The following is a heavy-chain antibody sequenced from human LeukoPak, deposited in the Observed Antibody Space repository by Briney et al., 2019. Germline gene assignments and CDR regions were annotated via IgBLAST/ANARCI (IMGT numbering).Heavy chain of an antibody. CDR3: ARDLGCSGGSCYSPSFWFDP. V-gene: IGHV1-69*01. CDR1: GGTFSSYA. Sequence: SVKVSCKASGGTFSSYAISWVRQAPGQGLEWIGGIIPIFGTANYAQKFQGRVTITADESTSTAYMELSSLRSEDTAVYYCARDLGCSGGSCYSPSFWFDPWGQGTLVTVSS. D-gene: IGHD2-15*01. CDR2: IIPIFGTA. J-gene: IGHJ5*02.